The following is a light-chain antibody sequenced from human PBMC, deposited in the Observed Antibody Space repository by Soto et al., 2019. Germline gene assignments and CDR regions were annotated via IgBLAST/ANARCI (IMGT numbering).Light chain of an antibody. CDR3: CSYAGSYTYV. J-gene: IGLJ1*01. Sequence: QSALTQSRSVSGSPGQSVTISCTGTSSDVGGYNYVSWYQQRPGKAPKLMIYDVSKRPSGVPDRFSGSKSGSTASLTISGLQAEDEADYYCCSYAGSYTYVFGPGTKVTVL. CDR1: SSDVGGYNY. CDR2: DVS. V-gene: IGLV2-11*01.